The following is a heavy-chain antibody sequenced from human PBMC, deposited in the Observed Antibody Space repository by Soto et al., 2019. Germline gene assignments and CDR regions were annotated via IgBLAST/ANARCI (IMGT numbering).Heavy chain of an antibody. J-gene: IGHJ4*02. V-gene: IGHV1-69*13. Sequence: SVKVSCKASGGTFSSYAISWVRQAPGQGLEWMGGIIPIIGTANYAQKFQGRVTITADESTSTAYMELSSLRSEDTAVYCCAREILVRGVIIDDYWGQGTLVTVSS. D-gene: IGHD3-10*01. CDR3: AREILVRGVIIDDY. CDR2: IIPIIGTA. CDR1: GGTFSSYA.